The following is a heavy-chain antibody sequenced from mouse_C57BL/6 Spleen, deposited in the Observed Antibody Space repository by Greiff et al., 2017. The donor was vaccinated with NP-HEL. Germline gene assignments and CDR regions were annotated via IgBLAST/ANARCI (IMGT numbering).Heavy chain of an antibody. V-gene: IGHV5-6*01. CDR3: ARQDYYGSSYVWYFDV. Sequence: EVQLVESGGDLVKPGGSLKLSCAASGFTFSSYGMSWVRQTPDKRLEWVATISSGGSYTYYPDSVKGRFTISRDNAKNTLYLQMSSLKSEDTAMYYCARQDYYGSSYVWYFDVWGTGTTVTVSS. CDR1: GFTFSSYG. D-gene: IGHD1-1*01. CDR2: ISSGGSYT. J-gene: IGHJ1*03.